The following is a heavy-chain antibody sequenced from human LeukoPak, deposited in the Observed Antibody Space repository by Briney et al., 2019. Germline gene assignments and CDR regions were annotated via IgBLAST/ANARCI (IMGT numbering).Heavy chain of an antibody. J-gene: IGHJ4*02. CDR1: GFTFSTYD. D-gene: IGHD3-16*01. Sequence: GGSLRLSCAASGFTFSTYDMNWVRQAQGKGLEWLSYISSRGGTIYYADSVKGRFTISRDNAKNSLYLQMNSLRAEDTAVYYCARDALAGGDWSNMGDYWGQGTLVTVSS. V-gene: IGHV3-48*03. CDR3: ARDALAGGDWSNMGDY. CDR2: ISSRGGTI.